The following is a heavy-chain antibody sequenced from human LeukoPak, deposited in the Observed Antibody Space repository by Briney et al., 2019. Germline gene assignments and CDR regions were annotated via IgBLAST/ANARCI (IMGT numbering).Heavy chain of an antibody. CDR1: GFTFSTYG. Sequence: GGSLRLSCAASGFTFSTYGMSWVRQAPGKGLEWVSAIISGSGVTTYYADSVKGRFTISRDNSKNTLYLQMSSLRVEDTAVYYCAKNIQIWNFDSWGQGTLVTVSS. J-gene: IGHJ4*02. CDR3: AKNIQIWNFDS. D-gene: IGHD5-18*01. CDR2: IISGSGVTT. V-gene: IGHV3-23*01.